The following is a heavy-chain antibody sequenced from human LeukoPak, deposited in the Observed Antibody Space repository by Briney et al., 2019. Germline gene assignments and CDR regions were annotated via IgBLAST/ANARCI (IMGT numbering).Heavy chain of an antibody. V-gene: IGHV4-31*03. D-gene: IGHD3-10*01. CDR1: GGSISSGGYY. CDR2: IYYSGST. Sequence: PSETLSLTCTVSGGSISSGGYYWSWIRQHPGKGLEWIGYIYYSGSTYYNPSLKNRVTISVDTSKNQFSLKLSSVTAADTAVYYCARGFRRGSHSLYYFDYWGQGTLVTVSS. CDR3: ARGFRRGSHSLYYFDY. J-gene: IGHJ4*02.